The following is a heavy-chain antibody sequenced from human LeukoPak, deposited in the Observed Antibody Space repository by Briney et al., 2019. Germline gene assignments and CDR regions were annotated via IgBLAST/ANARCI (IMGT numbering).Heavy chain of an antibody. J-gene: IGHJ6*02. CDR1: GYTFTSYA. Sequence: ASVKVSCKASGYTFTSYAMHWVRQAPGQRLEWMGWVNAGNGNTKYSQKFQGRVTITRDTSASTAYMELSSLRSEDTAVYYCARDMPSNGMDVWGQGTTVTVSS. CDR2: VNAGNGNT. D-gene: IGHD2-2*01. CDR3: ARDMPSNGMDV. V-gene: IGHV1-3*01.